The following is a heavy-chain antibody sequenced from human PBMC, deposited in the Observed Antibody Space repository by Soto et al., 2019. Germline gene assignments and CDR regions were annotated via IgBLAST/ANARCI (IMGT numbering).Heavy chain of an antibody. Sequence: QVQLVQSGAEVKKPGSSVKVSCKASGGTFSSYTISWVRQAPGQGLEWMGRIIPILGIANYAQKFRGRVTITADKSTSTAYMELSSLRSEDTAVYYCARGLSVGDAFDIWGQGTMVTVSS. J-gene: IGHJ3*02. CDR3: ARGLSVGDAFDI. CDR2: IIPILGIA. V-gene: IGHV1-69*02. CDR1: GGTFSSYT. D-gene: IGHD3-10*01.